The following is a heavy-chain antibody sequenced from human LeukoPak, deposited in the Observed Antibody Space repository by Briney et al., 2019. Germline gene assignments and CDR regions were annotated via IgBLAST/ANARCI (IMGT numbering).Heavy chain of an antibody. J-gene: IGHJ6*03. CDR3: ARGRSSSGWYLHYYYMDV. D-gene: IGHD6-19*01. Sequence: GASVKVSCKASGFTFTSSAVQWVRQARGQRLEWIGWIVVGSGNTNYAQKFQERVTITRDMSTSTAYMELSSLRSEDTAVYYCARGRSSSGWYLHYYYMDVWGKGTTVTVSS. CDR1: GFTFTSSA. CDR2: IVVGSGNT. V-gene: IGHV1-58*01.